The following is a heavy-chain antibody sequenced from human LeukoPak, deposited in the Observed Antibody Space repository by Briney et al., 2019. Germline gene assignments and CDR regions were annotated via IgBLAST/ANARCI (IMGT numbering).Heavy chain of an antibody. CDR1: GFTVSSNY. Sequence: GGSLRLSCAASGFTVSSNYMSWVRQAPGKGLEWVSVIYSGSSTYYADSVKGRFTISRDNSKNTVYLQMNSLRAEDTAVYYCAKDAMGCSGGSCYSSADYWGQGTLVTVSS. J-gene: IGHJ4*02. CDR2: IYSGSST. D-gene: IGHD2-15*01. CDR3: AKDAMGCSGGSCYSSADY. V-gene: IGHV3-53*01.